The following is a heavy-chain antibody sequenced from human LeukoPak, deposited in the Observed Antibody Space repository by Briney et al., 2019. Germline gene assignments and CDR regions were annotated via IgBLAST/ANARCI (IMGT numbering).Heavy chain of an antibody. Sequence: GGSLRLSCAASGFTFDDYAMHWVRQAPGKGLEWVSLISWDGGSTYYADSVKGRFTISRDNSKNSLYLQMNSLRAEGTALYYCAKDHGSGSYYTLDYWGQGTLVTVSS. CDR2: ISWDGGST. J-gene: IGHJ4*02. CDR3: AKDHGSGSYYTLDY. CDR1: GFTFDDYA. D-gene: IGHD3-10*01. V-gene: IGHV3-43D*03.